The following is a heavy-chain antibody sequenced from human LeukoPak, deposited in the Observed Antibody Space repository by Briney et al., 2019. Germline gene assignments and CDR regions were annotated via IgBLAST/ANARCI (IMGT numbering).Heavy chain of an antibody. Sequence: GGSLRLSCAASGFTFSDYYMSWIRQAPGKGLEWVSYISSSSSYTNYADSVKGRFTISRDNAKNSLYLQMNSLRAEDTAVYYCARVPRGIAVALVDYWGEGTLVTVSS. CDR2: ISSSSSYT. J-gene: IGHJ4*02. D-gene: IGHD6-19*01. CDR3: ARVPRGIAVALVDY. CDR1: GFTFSDYY. V-gene: IGHV3-11*06.